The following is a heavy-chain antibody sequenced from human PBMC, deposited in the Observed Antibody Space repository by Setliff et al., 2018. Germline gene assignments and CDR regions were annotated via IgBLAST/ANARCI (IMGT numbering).Heavy chain of an antibody. Sequence: ASVKVSCKAFRYTFNDYYIHWVRQTPGQGLEWMGRINPSSGGTDDAQNFLGRVTMTRDTTISTAYMELSRLTSDDTAVYYCARAEYTSSSLFYYMDVWGKGTTVTVSS. V-gene: IGHV1-2*06. CDR1: RYTFNDYY. CDR2: INPSSGGT. J-gene: IGHJ6*03. D-gene: IGHD6-6*01. CDR3: ARAEYTSSSLFYYMDV.